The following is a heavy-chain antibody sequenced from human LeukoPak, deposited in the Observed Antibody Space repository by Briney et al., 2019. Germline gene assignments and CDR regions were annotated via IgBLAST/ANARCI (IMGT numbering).Heavy chain of an antibody. V-gene: IGHV4-31*03. CDR3: AASSGVTLGRF. D-gene: IGHD3-16*01. CDR2: IYYTGIT. Sequence: KPSETLSLTCTVSGGSISSGSHYYNWIRQHPGKGLEWIVYIYYTGITSYNPSLKSRVTMPVDTSMNQVSLKVTSLTAADTAVYYCAASSGVTLGRFWGQGALVTVSS. J-gene: IGHJ4*02. CDR1: GGSISSGSHY.